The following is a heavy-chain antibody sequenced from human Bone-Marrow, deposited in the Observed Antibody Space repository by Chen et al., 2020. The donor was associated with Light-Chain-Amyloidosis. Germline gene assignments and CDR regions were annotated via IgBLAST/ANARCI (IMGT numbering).Heavy chain of an antibody. Sequence: VQPVESGGGVAQPGTSLRLSCAASGFTFSDFGFHWVRQAPGKGLEWVAVQWFNGNDNYADSVRGRFTISRDSSKNMLFLQLNSLRVEDTAIYYCARDSIEGPTDFDYWGQGTLVTVSS. CDR1: GFTFSDFG. V-gene: IGHV3-33*01. CDR2: QWFNGND. D-gene: IGHD3-3*02. CDR3: ARDSIEGPTDFDY. J-gene: IGHJ4*02.